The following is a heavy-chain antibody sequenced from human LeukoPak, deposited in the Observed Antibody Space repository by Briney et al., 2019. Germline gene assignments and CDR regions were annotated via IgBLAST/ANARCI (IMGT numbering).Heavy chain of an antibody. Sequence: GASVKVSCKASGYTFTGYYMHWVRQAPGQGLEWMGGIIPIFGTANYAQKFQGRVTITADESTSTAYMELSSLRSEDTAVYYCAMGYKLSGYYFDYWGQGTLVTVSS. CDR2: IIPIFGTA. CDR1: GYTFTGYY. V-gene: IGHV1-69*13. D-gene: IGHD1-14*01. CDR3: AMGYKLSGYYFDY. J-gene: IGHJ4*02.